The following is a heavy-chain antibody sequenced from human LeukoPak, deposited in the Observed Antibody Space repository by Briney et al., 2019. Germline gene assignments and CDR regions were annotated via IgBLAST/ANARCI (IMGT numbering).Heavy chain of an antibody. CDR3: ARDIPGGSSWGYYFDY. CDR2: ISSSSSAI. CDR1: GFTFSGYS. J-gene: IGHJ4*02. D-gene: IGHD6-6*01. Sequence: GGSLRLSCEASGFTFSGYSMNWVRQAPGKGLEWISYISSSSSAIYYAGSVKGRFTISRDNAKNSLYLQMTRLRDEDTAVYYCARDIPGGSSWGYYFDYWGQGTLVTVSS. V-gene: IGHV3-48*02.